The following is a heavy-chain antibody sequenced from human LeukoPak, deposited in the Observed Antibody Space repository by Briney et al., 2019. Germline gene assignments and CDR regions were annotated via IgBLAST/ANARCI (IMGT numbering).Heavy chain of an antibody. J-gene: IGHJ6*02. Sequence: SETLSLTCTVSGGSISSGGYYWSWIRQHPGKGLEWIGYIYYSGSTNYNPSLKSRVTISVDTSKNQFSLKLSSVTAADTAVYYCARDKRVWLLTGGRYYYYGMDVWGQGTTVTVSS. CDR3: ARDKRVWLLTGGRYYYYGMDV. CDR2: IYYSGST. D-gene: IGHD3-16*01. V-gene: IGHV4-31*03. CDR1: GGSISSGGYY.